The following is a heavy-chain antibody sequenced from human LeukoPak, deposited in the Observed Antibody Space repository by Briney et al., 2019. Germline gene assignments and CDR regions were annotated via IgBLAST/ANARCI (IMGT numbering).Heavy chain of an antibody. J-gene: IGHJ4*02. Sequence: ASVKLSCTASGYTFSSYGFSWVRQAPGQGLEWMGWINAYNGNTNYADNVQGRVTMTTDKSKSTAYMQLRSLRSDDTAVYYCARRQGTTLNFAYWGQGTLVTVSS. D-gene: IGHD1-1*01. V-gene: IGHV1-18*01. CDR1: GYTFSSYG. CDR2: INAYNGNT. CDR3: ARRQGTTLNFAY.